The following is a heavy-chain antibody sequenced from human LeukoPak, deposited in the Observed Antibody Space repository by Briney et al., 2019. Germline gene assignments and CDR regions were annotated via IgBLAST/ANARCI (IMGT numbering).Heavy chain of an antibody. CDR3: ARYYSGYPVL. V-gene: IGHV4-61*05. D-gene: IGHD5-12*01. Sequence: SETLSLTCTVSGGSISSSSYYWSWIRQPPGKGLEWIGYIYYSGSTNYNPSLKSRVTISVDTSKNQFSLKLSSVTAADTAVYYCARYYSGYPVLWSQGTLVTVSS. J-gene: IGHJ4*02. CDR2: IYYSGST. CDR1: GGSISSSSYY.